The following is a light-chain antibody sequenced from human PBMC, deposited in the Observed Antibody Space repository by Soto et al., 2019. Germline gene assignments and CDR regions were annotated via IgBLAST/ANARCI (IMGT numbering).Light chain of an antibody. J-gene: IGKJ2*01. CDR3: QEYNYSFRYT. Sequence: DIQMTQSPSTLSASVGDRVTITCWASQSINTWLAWYQQKPVTVPKLLIYEASTLESGVPSRFSGSRSGTEFTLTVSSLQPDDFATYYYQEYNYSFRYTFGQGTKLYIK. CDR1: QSINTW. V-gene: IGKV1-5*03. CDR2: EAS.